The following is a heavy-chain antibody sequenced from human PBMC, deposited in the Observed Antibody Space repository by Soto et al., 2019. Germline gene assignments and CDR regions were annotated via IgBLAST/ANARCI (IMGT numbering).Heavy chain of an antibody. CDR3: ARVRTIMLLDY. V-gene: IGHV4-30-4*01. Sequence: SETLSLTCTVSGGSISSADYYWSWIHQPPGKGLEWIGYIYYTGSTYYSPSLRSRVIITVDTSKNEFSLKLSSVTAADTAVYYCARVRTIMLLDYWGQGTLVTVSS. D-gene: IGHD2-8*01. CDR1: GGSISSADYY. J-gene: IGHJ4*02. CDR2: IYYTGST.